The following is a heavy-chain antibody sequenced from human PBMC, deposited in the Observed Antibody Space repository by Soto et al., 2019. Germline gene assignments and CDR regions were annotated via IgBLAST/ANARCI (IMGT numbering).Heavy chain of an antibody. D-gene: IGHD3-10*01. J-gene: IGHJ6*02. Sequence: KVSCKASGGTFSSYAISWVRQAPGQGLEWMGGIIPIFGTANYAQKFQGRVTITADKSTSTAYMELSSLRSEDTAVYYCGTAMVRYYYGMDVWGQGTTVTVSS. V-gene: IGHV1-69*06. CDR2: IIPIFGTA. CDR1: GGTFSSYA. CDR3: GTAMVRYYYGMDV.